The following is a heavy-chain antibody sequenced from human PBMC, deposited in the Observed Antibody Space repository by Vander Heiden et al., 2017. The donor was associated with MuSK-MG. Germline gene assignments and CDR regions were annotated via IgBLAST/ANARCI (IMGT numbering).Heavy chain of an antibody. CDR3: ARVEVLRFLEWSEYYFDY. CDR1: GFTFSSYW. Sequence: EVQLVESGGGLVQPGGSLRLSCAASGFTFSSYWMSWVRQAPGKGLEWVANIKQDGSEKYYVDSVKGRFTISRDNAKNSLDLQMNSLRAEDSAVYYCARVEVLRFLEWSEYYFDYWGQGTLVTVSS. D-gene: IGHD3-3*01. CDR2: IKQDGSEK. V-gene: IGHV3-7*01. J-gene: IGHJ4*02.